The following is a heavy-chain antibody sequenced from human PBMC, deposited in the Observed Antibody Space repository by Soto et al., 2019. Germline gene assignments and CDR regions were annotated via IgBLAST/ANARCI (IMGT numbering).Heavy chain of an antibody. CDR1: GGTFSRYA. J-gene: IGHJ3*02. D-gene: IGHD6-13*01. CDR2: IIPIFGTA. CDR3: ATCSRWYGKEVDAFDI. Sequence: GASVKVSCKASGGTFSRYAISWVRQAPGQGLEWMGGIIPIFGTANYAQKFQGRVTITADESTSTAYMELSSLRSEDTAVYYCATCSRWYGKEVDAFDIWGQGTMVTVSS. V-gene: IGHV1-69*13.